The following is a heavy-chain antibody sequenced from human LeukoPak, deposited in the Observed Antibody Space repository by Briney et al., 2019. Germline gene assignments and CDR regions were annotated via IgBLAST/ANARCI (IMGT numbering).Heavy chain of an antibody. CDR1: GYTFTGYY. Sequence: ASVKVSCKASGYTFTGYYMHWVRQAPGQGLEWMGWISAYNGNTNYAQKLQGRVTMTTDTSTSTAYMELRSLRSDDTAVYYCAKLTGIGDYGGNSGFDYWGQGTLVTVSS. CDR2: ISAYNGNT. D-gene: IGHD4-23*01. CDR3: AKLTGIGDYGGNSGFDY. V-gene: IGHV1-18*04. J-gene: IGHJ4*02.